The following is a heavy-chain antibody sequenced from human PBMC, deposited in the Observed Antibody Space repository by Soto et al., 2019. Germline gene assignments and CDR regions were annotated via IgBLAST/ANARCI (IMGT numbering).Heavy chain of an antibody. D-gene: IGHD6-19*01. Sequence: SVKVSCKASGFTFTTSAVQWVRQARGQRLEWIGWIVVGSGTTNYAQRFQERVTITRDMSTSTAYMELSSLKSEDTAVYYCADLAYSSAWVWGQGTVVTVSS. CDR3: ADLAYSSAWV. J-gene: IGHJ4*02. CDR1: GFTFTTSA. V-gene: IGHV1-58*01. CDR2: IVVGSGTT.